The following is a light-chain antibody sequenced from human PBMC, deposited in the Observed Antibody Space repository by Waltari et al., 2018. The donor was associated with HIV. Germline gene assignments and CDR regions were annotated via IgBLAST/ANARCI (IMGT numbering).Light chain of an antibody. Sequence: ETVLTQSPGTMSLSPGERATLSCRASQNVGGNYLAWYQHRTGQTPRLLIYDASSRATGIPDRFSGSGSGTDFTLTITRLEPEDFAVYYCQQYGSSPLFTFGPGTKVDIK. CDR2: DAS. CDR3: QQYGSSPLFT. CDR1: QNVGGNY. V-gene: IGKV3-20*01. J-gene: IGKJ3*01.